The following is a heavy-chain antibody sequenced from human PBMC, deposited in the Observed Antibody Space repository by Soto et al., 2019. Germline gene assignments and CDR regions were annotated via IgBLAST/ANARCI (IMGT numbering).Heavy chain of an antibody. V-gene: IGHV3-48*02. D-gene: IGHD3-10*01. CDR1: GFTFSSYS. J-gene: IGHJ4*02. CDR2: ISSSSTI. Sequence: LRLSCAASGFTFSSYSMNWVRQAPGKGLEWVSYISSSSTIYYADSVKGRFTISRDNAKNSLYLQMNSLRDEDTAVYYCARPRGIWFGESPFDYWGQGTLVTVSS. CDR3: ARPRGIWFGESPFDY.